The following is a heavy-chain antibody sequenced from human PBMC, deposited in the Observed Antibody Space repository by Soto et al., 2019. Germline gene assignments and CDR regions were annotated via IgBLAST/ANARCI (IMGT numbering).Heavy chain of an antibody. J-gene: IGHJ4*02. CDR1: DGSFSTYY. CDR3: ARGYKNDSGDSTHYYFDY. Sequence: SETLYLTCAVYDGSFSTYYWSWIRQPPGKGLEWIGEINHGGSTNYNLSLKNRVTISIDMSKKQFSLKLSSVTAADTAVYYCARGYKNDSGDSTHYYFDYWGQGTRVTVPQ. V-gene: IGHV4-34*01. CDR2: INHGGST. D-gene: IGHD3-22*01.